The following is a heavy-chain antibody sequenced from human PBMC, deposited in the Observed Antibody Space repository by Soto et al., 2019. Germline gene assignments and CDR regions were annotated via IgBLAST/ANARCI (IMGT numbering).Heavy chain of an antibody. Sequence: SGPTLVNPTETITLTCTVSGFSLSNARMGVSWIRQPPGKALERLAHIFSNDEKSYSTSLKSRLTISKDTSKSQVVLTMTNMDPVDTATYYCARIGYRIRNWFDPWGQGTLVTVSS. CDR1: GFSLSNARMG. V-gene: IGHV2-26*01. J-gene: IGHJ5*02. CDR3: ARIGYRIRNWFDP. D-gene: IGHD6-13*01. CDR2: IFSNDEK.